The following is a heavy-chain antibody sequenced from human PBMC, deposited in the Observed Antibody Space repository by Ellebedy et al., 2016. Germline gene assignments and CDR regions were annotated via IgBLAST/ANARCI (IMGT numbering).Heavy chain of an antibody. CDR2: IKQDGSEK. V-gene: IGHV3-7*01. J-gene: IGHJ4*02. Sequence: GESLKISCAASGFTFSSYWMSWVRQAPGKGLEWVANIKQDGSEKYYVDSVKGRFTISRDNAKNSLYLQMNSLRAEDTAVYYCARDKGIADNDYWGQGTLVTVSS. D-gene: IGHD6-13*01. CDR1: GFTFSSYW. CDR3: ARDKGIADNDY.